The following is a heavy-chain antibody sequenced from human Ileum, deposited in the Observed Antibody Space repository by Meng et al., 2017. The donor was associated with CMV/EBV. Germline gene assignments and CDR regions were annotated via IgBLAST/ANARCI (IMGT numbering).Heavy chain of an antibody. CDR3: AKSPAVASSSVDY. CDR2: ISTSGRYI. V-gene: IGHV3-21*03. Sequence: ASGFNFSTSAMTWVRQAPGKGLEWVASISTSGRYIYYAESVKGRFTISRDYAKNSLFLQMNSLGVEDTALYYCAKSPAVASSSVDYWGQGTLVTVSS. J-gene: IGHJ4*02. D-gene: IGHD5-12*01. CDR1: GFNFSTSA.